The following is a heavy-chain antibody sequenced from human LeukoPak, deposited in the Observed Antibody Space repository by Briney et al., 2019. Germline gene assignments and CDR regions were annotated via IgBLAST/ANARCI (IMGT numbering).Heavy chain of an antibody. CDR2: INHSGST. CDR3: AREDYGDYGAFDY. V-gene: IGHV4-34*01. CDR1: GGSFSGYY. D-gene: IGHD4-17*01. Sequence: SETLSLTCAVYGGSFSGYYWSWIRQPPGKGLEWIGEINHSGSTNYNPSLKSRVTMSVDTSKNQFSLKLSSVTAADTAVYYCAREDYGDYGAFDYWGQGTLVTVSS. J-gene: IGHJ4*02.